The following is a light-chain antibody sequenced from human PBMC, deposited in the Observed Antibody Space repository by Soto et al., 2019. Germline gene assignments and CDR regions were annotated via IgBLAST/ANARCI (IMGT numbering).Light chain of an antibody. CDR2: GAS. J-gene: IGKJ4*01. V-gene: IGKV3-20*01. Sequence: EFVLTQSPGTLSLSPGERSTLSCRASQSVSSNYLAWYQQKPGQAPRLLIYGASSRATGIPDRFSGTGSGTELSLTIRRLEPEDFAVYYCHQYGISPFGGGTQVDIK. CDR3: HQYGISP. CDR1: QSVSSNY.